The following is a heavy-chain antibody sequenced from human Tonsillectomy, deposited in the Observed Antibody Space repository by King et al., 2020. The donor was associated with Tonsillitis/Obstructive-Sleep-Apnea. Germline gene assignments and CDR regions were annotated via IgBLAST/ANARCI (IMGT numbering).Heavy chain of an antibody. J-gene: IGHJ3*02. V-gene: IGHV3-15*07. CDR2: IKSKTDGGTT. CDR3: TTSLYYYDSSGYHDAFDI. CDR1: GFTFSNAW. Sequence: VQLVESGGGLVKPGGSLRLSCAASGFTFSNAWMNWVRQAPGKGLEWVGRIKSKTDGGTTDYAAPVKGRFTISRDDSKNTLYLQMNSLKTEDTAVYYCTTSLYYYDSSGYHDAFDIWGQGTMVTVSS. D-gene: IGHD3-22*01.